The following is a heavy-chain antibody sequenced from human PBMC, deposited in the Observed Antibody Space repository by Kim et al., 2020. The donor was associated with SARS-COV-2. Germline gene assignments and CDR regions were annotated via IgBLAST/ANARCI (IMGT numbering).Heavy chain of an antibody. Sequence: GGSLRLSCAASGFTFSSYGMHWVRQAPGKGLEWVAVIWYDGSNKYYADSVKGRFTISRDNSKNTLYLQMNSLRAEDTAVYYCARDLRLGELSLKDYWGQGTLVTVSS. CDR3: ARDLRLGELSLKDY. CDR2: IWYDGSNK. V-gene: IGHV3-33*01. D-gene: IGHD3-16*02. CDR1: GFTFSSYG. J-gene: IGHJ4*02.